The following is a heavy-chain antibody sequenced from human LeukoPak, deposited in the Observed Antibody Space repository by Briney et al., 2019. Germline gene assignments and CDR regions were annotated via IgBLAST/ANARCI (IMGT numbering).Heavy chain of an antibody. V-gene: IGHV3-15*01. CDR1: RFTFETSW. D-gene: IGHD1-26*01. Sequence: GGSLRLSCVASRFTFETSWMSWVRQAPGKGLEWVGLIKSKDDGGATDYAAPVKGRFTISRDNSNNTLYVQMNSLRAEDTALYYCAKDGGSYYPNYLDYWGQGTLVTVSS. J-gene: IGHJ4*02. CDR2: IKSKDDGGAT. CDR3: AKDGGSYYPNYLDY.